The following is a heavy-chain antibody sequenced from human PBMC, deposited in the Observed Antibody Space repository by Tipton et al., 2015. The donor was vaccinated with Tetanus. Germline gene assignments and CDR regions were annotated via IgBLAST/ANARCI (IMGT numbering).Heavy chain of an antibody. CDR3: ARDFSYYFDSKSGFDY. CDR1: GFTFRSYG. D-gene: IGHD3-22*01. Sequence: SLRLSCAASGFTFRSYGMHWVRQAPGKGLEWVALIWYDGSNKNYADSVKGRFTISRDNSKNTLFLQMNSLRDEDTAVYYCARDFSYYFDSKSGFDYWGQGTLVTVSS. V-gene: IGHV3-33*01. CDR2: IWYDGSNK. J-gene: IGHJ4*02.